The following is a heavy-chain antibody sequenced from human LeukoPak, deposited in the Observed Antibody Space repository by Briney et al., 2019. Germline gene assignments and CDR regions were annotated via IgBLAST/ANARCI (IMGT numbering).Heavy chain of an antibody. CDR3: ARDIGMVRGVIVTNHFDY. CDR2: ISSSSYT. V-gene: IGHV3-11*06. J-gene: IGHJ4*02. CDR1: GFTFSDHY. D-gene: IGHD3-10*01. Sequence: PGGSLRLSCAASGFTFSDHYMSWIRQAPGKGLEWVSYISSSSYTVYADSVKGRSTISRDNAKSSLYLQMNSLRAEDTAVYYCARDIGMVRGVIVTNHFDYWGQGTPVTVSS.